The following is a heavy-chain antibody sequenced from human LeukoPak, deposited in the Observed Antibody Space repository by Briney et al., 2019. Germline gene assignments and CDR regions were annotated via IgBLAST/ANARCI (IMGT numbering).Heavy chain of an antibody. CDR2: IKSKTDGESA. CDR1: GFTFSNSR. Sequence: KPGGSLRPSCAASGFTFSNSRMSWVRQAPGKGLEWVSRIKSKTDGESADDTAPVNGRFTVSRDDSKNTLYLQMNSLKAEDTAVYYCTTVSTVAYGYWGQGNLVTVSS. D-gene: IGHD4-23*01. J-gene: IGHJ4*02. CDR3: TTVSTVAYGY. V-gene: IGHV3-15*01.